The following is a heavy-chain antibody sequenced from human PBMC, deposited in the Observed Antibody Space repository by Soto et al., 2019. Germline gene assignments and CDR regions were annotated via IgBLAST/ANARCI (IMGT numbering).Heavy chain of an antibody. CDR2: IYPGDSDT. J-gene: IGHJ4*02. CDR3: ARSLSGSYYLFDYFDY. CDR1: GYSFTSYW. V-gene: IGHV5-51*01. D-gene: IGHD1-26*01. Sequence: PGESLQISCKGSGYSFTSYWIGWVRQMPGKGLEWMGIIYPGDSDTRYSPSFQGQVTISADKSISTAYLQWSSLKASDTAMYYCARSLSGSYYLFDYFDYWGQGTLVTVPS.